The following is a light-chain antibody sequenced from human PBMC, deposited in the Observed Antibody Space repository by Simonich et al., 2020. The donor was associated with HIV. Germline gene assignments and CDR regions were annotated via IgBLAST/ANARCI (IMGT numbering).Light chain of an antibody. CDR3: QAWDSSTYV. J-gene: IGLJ1*01. CDR1: SSDVGGYNY. V-gene: IGLV2-8*01. Sequence: QSALTQPASVSGSPGQSITISCTGTSSDVGGYNYVSWYQQHPGKAPKLMIYEVTRRPAGVPDRFSGSKSGNTASLTVSGLQAEDEADYYCQAWDSSTYVFGTGTKVTVL. CDR2: EVT.